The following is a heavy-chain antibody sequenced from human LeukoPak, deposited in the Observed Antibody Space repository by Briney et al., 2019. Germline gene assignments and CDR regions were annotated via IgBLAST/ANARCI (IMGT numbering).Heavy chain of an antibody. CDR2: IRGDSTET. Sequence: GGSLRLSSAGSGFTFSSYSMIWVRQAPGKGLEWVSSIRGDSTETRHAGSMMGRFTISRDNAKKSLYLQMNSLRAEDTAVYYCARGHFGVVLDYWGQGTLVTVSS. CDR3: ARGHFGVVLDY. J-gene: IGHJ4*02. CDR1: GFTFSSYS. D-gene: IGHD3-3*01. V-gene: IGHV3-21*01.